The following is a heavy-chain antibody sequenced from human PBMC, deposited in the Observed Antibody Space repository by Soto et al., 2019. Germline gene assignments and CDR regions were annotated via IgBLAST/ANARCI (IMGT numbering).Heavy chain of an antibody. CDR1: GFTFSSYW. V-gene: IGHV3-74*01. J-gene: IGHJ4*02. Sequence: GGSLRLSCEASGFTFSSYWFHWVRQVPGKGMVWVSRTNQHGTIIDYADLVEGRFTISRDNATNTLCLEMDRLRVEDTAVYYCTRDIGGRGARWGPGTLVTVSS. CDR3: TRDIGGRGAR. D-gene: IGHD3-16*01. CDR2: TNQHGTII.